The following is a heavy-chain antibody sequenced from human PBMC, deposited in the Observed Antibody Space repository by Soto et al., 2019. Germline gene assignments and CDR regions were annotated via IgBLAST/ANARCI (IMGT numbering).Heavy chain of an antibody. V-gene: IGHV1-46*03. CDR2: INPSGGST. CDR3: ARRNLTKYYYDSSGYRTPVLIDVFDI. Sequence: ASVKVSCKASGYTFTSYYMHWVRQAPGQGLEWMGIINPSGGSTSYAQKFQGRVTMTRDTSTSTVYMELSSLRSEDTAVYYCARRNLTKYYYDSSGYRTPVLIDVFDIWGQGTLV. CDR1: GYTFTSYY. D-gene: IGHD3-22*01. J-gene: IGHJ3*02.